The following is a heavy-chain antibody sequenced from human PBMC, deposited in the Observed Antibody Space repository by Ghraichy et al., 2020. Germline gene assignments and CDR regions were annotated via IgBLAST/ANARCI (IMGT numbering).Heavy chain of an antibody. V-gene: IGHV3-48*02. J-gene: IGHJ3*02. CDR1: GFTFSSYS. D-gene: IGHD3-22*01. CDR3: ARSDYYDSSGYYYSAFDI. Sequence: GGSLRLSCAASGFTFSSYSMNWVRQAPGKGLEWVSYISSSNTIYYADSVKGRFTISRDNAKNSLYLQMNSLRDEDTAVYYCARSDYYDSSGYYYSAFDIWGQGTMVTVSS. CDR2: ISSSNTI.